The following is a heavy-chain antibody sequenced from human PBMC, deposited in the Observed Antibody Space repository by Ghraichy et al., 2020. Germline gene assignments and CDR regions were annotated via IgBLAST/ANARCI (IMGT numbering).Heavy chain of an antibody. D-gene: IGHD6-19*01. CDR2: IWYDGSNK. J-gene: IGHJ4*02. Sequence: GGSLRLSCAASGFTFSSYGMHWVRQAPGKGLEWVAVIWYDGSNKYYADSVKGRFTISRDNSKNTLYLQMNSLRAEDTAVYYCARDPHPVAGLDYWGQGTLVTVSS. CDR3: ARDPHPVAGLDY. CDR1: GFTFSSYG. V-gene: IGHV3-33*01.